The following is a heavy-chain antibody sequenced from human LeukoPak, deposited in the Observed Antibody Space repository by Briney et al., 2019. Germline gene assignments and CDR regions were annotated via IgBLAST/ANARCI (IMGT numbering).Heavy chain of an antibody. J-gene: IGHJ5*02. D-gene: IGHD6-13*01. CDR1: GFTFSDYY. CDR3: ARTYSSSWYSGWFDP. Sequence: GGSLRLSCAASGFTFSDYYMSWIRQAPGKGLEWVSYIGASGSTIYYADSVQGRFTISRDNAKNSLYLQMNSLRAEDTAVYYCARTYSSSWYSGWFDPWGQGTLVTVSS. CDR2: IGASGSTI. V-gene: IGHV3-11*04.